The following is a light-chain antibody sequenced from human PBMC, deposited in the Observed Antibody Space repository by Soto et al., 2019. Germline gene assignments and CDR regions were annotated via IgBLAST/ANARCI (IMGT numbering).Light chain of an antibody. V-gene: IGKV3-20*01. CDR1: QSVSSSY. CDR2: GAS. CDR3: QHFGGTTFT. J-gene: IGKJ5*01. Sequence: DIVMTQSPGTLSLSPREGATLSCRASQSVSSSYIAWYQQRPGQTPSLLIYGASTRATGIPDRFSGSGSGTHFTLTISRLEPGDFAVYYCQHFGGTTFTFGQGTRLEIK.